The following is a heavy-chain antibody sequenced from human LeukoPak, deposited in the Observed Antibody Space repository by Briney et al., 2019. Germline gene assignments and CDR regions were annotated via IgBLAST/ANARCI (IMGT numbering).Heavy chain of an antibody. D-gene: IGHD4-17*01. CDR1: GFTFSSYS. CDR2: ISSGSSTI. Sequence: PGGSLRLSCAASGFTFSSYSMNWVRQAPGKGLEWVSYISSGSSTIFYTDSVKGRFTISRDNAKNSLYLQMNSLRAEDTAVYYCAKGDGEFDYWGQGTLVTVSS. CDR3: AKGDGEFDY. V-gene: IGHV3-48*01. J-gene: IGHJ4*02.